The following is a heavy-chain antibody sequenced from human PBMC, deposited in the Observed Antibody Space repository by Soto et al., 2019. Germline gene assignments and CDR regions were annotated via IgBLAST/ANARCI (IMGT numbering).Heavy chain of an antibody. V-gene: IGHV1-18*04. CDR2: ISAYNGNR. J-gene: IGHJ3*01. Sequence: QVQMVQSGAEVKKSGASVKVSCKASGYTFSSYGFTWVRQAPGQGLEWMGWISAYNGNRNYAQKFQGRVTMTTDTSTNTVYMELRSLRSDDTAFYYCARENGPYFYDSSAPFDVWGQGTLVIVSS. CDR1: GYTFSSYG. CDR3: ARENGPYFYDSSAPFDV. D-gene: IGHD3-22*01.